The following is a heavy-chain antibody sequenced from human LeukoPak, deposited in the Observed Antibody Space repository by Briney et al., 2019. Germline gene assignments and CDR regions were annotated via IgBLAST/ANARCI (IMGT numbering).Heavy chain of an antibody. CDR3: ARDVKPISSSSPNFDH. CDR2: INPNSGGT. CDR1: GYTFTGYY. J-gene: IGHJ4*02. V-gene: IGHV1-2*02. D-gene: IGHD6-6*01. Sequence: ASVKVSCKASGYTFTGYYMHWVRQAPGQGLEWMGWINPNSGGTNYAQKLQGRVTMTTDTSTSTAYMELRSLRSDDTAVYYCARDVKPISSSSPNFDHWGQGALVTVSS.